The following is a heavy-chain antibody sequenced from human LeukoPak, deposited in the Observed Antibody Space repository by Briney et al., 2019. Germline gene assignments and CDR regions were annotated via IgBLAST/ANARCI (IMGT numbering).Heavy chain of an antibody. Sequence: GASVKVSCKASGGTFSSYAISWVRQAPGQGLEWMGWISAHNGNTKYAQKLQGRVTMTTDTSTSTAYMELRSLRSDDTAVYYCARDFRVVAATVDYWGQGTLVTVSS. CDR3: ARDFRVVAATVDY. D-gene: IGHD2-15*01. CDR2: ISAHNGNT. CDR1: GGTFSSYA. J-gene: IGHJ4*02. V-gene: IGHV1-18*01.